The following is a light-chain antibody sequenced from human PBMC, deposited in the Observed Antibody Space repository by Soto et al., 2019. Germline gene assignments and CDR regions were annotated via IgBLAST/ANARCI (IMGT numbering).Light chain of an antibody. CDR1: QSISTY. Sequence: DIQMTQSPSSLPASVGDRVTITCRASQSISTYLNWYQQKPGKAPKLLIYAASTLQSGVTSRFSGGGSGTDFTLTISSLQPEDFATYSCQQSYSTPFTFGPGTEVDVK. CDR2: AAS. J-gene: IGKJ3*01. V-gene: IGKV1-39*01. CDR3: QQSYSTPFT.